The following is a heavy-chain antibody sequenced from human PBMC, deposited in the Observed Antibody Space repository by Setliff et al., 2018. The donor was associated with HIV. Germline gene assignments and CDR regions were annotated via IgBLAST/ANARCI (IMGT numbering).Heavy chain of an antibody. Sequence: GASVKVSCKASGYSFSNHSMLWVRQAPGQRLEWMGWINAGNGNTKYSEKFQGRVTITRDTSASTAYMELNSLRSEDTAMFYCARGDFDFWGQGTLVTVSS. J-gene: IGHJ4*02. CDR2: INAGNGNT. D-gene: IGHD2-21*01. V-gene: IGHV1-3*01. CDR1: GYSFSNHS. CDR3: ARGDFDF.